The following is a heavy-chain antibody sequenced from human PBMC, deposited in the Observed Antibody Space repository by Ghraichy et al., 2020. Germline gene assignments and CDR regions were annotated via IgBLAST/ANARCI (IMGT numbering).Heavy chain of an antibody. V-gene: IGHV4-34*01. CDR2: INHSGST. CDR3: ASRYPATATYPNWFDP. Sequence: SETLSLTCAVYGGSFSGYYWSWIRQPPGKGLEWIGEINHSGSTNYNPSLKSRVTISVDTSKNQFSLKLSSVTAAETAVYYCASRYPATATYPNWFDPWGQGTLVTVSS. D-gene: IGHD2-15*01. J-gene: IGHJ5*02. CDR1: GGSFSGYY.